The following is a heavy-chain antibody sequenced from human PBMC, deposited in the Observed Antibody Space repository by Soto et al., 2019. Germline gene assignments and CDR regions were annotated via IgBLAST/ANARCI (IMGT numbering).Heavy chain of an antibody. CDR2: IYSGGST. J-gene: IGHJ4*02. Sequence: EVQLVESGGGLAQPGGSLRLSCAASGFTVSSNYMSWVRQAPGKGLEWVSVIYSGGSTYYADSVKGRFTISRDNSKNTLYLQMNSLRAEDTAVYYCARAVVPAATGWDYWGQGTLVTVSS. CDR3: ARAVVPAATGWDY. CDR1: GFTVSSNY. D-gene: IGHD2-2*01. V-gene: IGHV3-66*01.